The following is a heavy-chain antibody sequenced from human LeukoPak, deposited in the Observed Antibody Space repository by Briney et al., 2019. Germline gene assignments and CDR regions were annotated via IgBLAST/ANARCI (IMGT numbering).Heavy chain of an antibody. CDR1: GGSISSSNW. J-gene: IGHJ3*02. D-gene: IGHD6-19*01. V-gene: IGHV4-61*01. CDR3: ARGYTSGWSPALDI. CDR2: IYFSGST. Sequence: SETLSLTCAVSGGSISSSNWWTWIRQPPGKGLEWIGYIYFSGSTNYDPSLKNRVTFSVDTSKNQFSLNLSSVSAADTAVYYCARGYTSGWSPALDIWGQGTMVTVSS.